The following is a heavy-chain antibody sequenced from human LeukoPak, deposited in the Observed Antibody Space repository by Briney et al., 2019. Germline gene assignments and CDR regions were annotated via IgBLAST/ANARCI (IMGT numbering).Heavy chain of an antibody. CDR2: IDPNSGGT. D-gene: IGHD3-10*01. V-gene: IGHV1-2*02. CDR1: GYSFTDYY. CDR3: AKFYYSGTGSDEWFDP. J-gene: IGHJ5*02. Sequence: GASVKVSCKASGYSFTDYYIHWVRQAPGQGLEWMGWIDPNSGGTNYAQKFQGRVTMTRDTSTTTVYMELSSLRSDDTAVYYCAKFYYSGTGSDEWFDPWGQGTLVTVSS.